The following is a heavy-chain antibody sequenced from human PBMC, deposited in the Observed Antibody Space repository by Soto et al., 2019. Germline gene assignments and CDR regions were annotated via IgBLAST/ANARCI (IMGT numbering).Heavy chain of an antibody. CDR3: ARDGPFNDYGDYYYYMDV. J-gene: IGHJ6*03. V-gene: IGHV1-18*01. D-gene: IGHD4-17*01. Sequence: ASVKVSCKASGYTFTSYGISWVRQAPGQGLEWMGWISAYNGNTNYAQKLQGRVTMTTDTSTSTAYMELRSLRSDDTAVYYCARDGPFNDYGDYYYYMDVWGKGTTVTVSS. CDR2: ISAYNGNT. CDR1: GYTFTSYG.